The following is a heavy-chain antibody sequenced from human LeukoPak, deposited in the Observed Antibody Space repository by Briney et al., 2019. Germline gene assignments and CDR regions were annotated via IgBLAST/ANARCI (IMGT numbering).Heavy chain of an antibody. V-gene: IGHV4-34*01. Sequence: SETLSLTCAVYGGSFSGYYWSWIRQPPGKGLEWIGSIYHSGSTYYNLSLKSRVTISVDTSKNQFSLKLRSVTAADTAVYYCARDCIGGSGMGRLNWFDPWGQGTLVTVSS. D-gene: IGHD3-10*01. CDR3: ARDCIGGSGMGRLNWFDP. CDR1: GGSFSGYY. CDR2: IYHSGST. J-gene: IGHJ5*02.